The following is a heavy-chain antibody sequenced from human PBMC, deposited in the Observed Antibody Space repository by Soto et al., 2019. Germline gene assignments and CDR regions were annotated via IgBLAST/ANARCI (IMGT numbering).Heavy chain of an antibody. D-gene: IGHD6-19*01. CDR2: IYYSGST. CDR1: GGSISSYY. Sequence: QVQLQESGPGLVKPSETLSLTCTVSGGSISSYYWSWIRQPPGKGLEWIGYIYYSGSTNYNPSLKGRFTTSVDTSRNQFSLKLSSVTAADTDVYYCARDRDGSGWYYWGQGTLVTVSS. V-gene: IGHV4-59*01. CDR3: ARDRDGSGWYY. J-gene: IGHJ4*02.